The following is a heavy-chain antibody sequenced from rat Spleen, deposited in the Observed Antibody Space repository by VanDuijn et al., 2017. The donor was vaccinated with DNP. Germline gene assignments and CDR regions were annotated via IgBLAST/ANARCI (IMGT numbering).Heavy chain of an antibody. Sequence: EVQLQESGPGLVKPSQSLSLTCSVTGHSITSGYGWNWIRKFPGNKMEWMGYISYRGNIRYNPSLKSRVSITRDTSKNQFFLQLTSVTPEDTATYYCARSLSAWASDAWGQGASVTVSS. CDR2: ISYRGNI. J-gene: IGHJ4*01. D-gene: IGHD4-6*01. V-gene: IGHV3-3*01. CDR1: GHSITSGYG. CDR3: ARSLSAWASDA.